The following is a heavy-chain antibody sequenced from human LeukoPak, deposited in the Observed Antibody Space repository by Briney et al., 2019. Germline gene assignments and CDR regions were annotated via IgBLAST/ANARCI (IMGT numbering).Heavy chain of an antibody. CDR2: INEDGSEK. D-gene: IGHD4-17*01. J-gene: IGHJ3*02. CDR1: GFTFNNFW. V-gene: IGHV3-7*03. CDR3: AKDLTYGEYAGGDAFDI. Sequence: GGSLRLSCAASGFTFNNFWMSWVRQAPGKGLEWVANINEDGSEKYYVDSVKGRFTISRDNADNSLYLQMNSLRAEDTAVYYCAKDLTYGEYAGGDAFDIWGQGTMVTVSS.